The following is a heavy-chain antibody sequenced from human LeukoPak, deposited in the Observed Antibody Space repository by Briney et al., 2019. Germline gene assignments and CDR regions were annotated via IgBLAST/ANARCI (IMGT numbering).Heavy chain of an antibody. CDR1: GGSISSSSYY. J-gene: IGHJ2*01. CDR3: ARGITMIAVVIHDWYFDL. V-gene: IGHV4-39*01. D-gene: IGHD3-22*01. CDR2: IYYSRST. Sequence: SETLSLTCTVSGGSISSSSYYWGWIRQPPGKGLEWIVSIYYSRSTSYNPSLKSRVTISVDTSKNQFSLKLSSVTAADTAVYYCARGITMIAVVIHDWYFDLWGRGTLVTVSS.